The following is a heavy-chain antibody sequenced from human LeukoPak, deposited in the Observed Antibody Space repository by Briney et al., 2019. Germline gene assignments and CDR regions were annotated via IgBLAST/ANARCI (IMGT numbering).Heavy chain of an antibody. CDR1: GFTFSSYG. CDR2: ISGSGGST. Sequence: GGSLRLSCAASGFTFSSYGMSWVRQAPGKGLEWVSAISGSGGSTYYADSVKGRFTISRDNSKNTLYLQMNSLRAEDTAVYYCSTRQSYGDRYYFDYWGQGTLVTVSS. D-gene: IGHD4-17*01. V-gene: IGHV3-23*01. J-gene: IGHJ4*02. CDR3: STRQSYGDRYYFDY.